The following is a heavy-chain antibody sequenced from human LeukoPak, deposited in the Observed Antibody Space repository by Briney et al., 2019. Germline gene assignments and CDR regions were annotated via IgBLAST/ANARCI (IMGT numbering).Heavy chain of an antibody. Sequence: GGSLRLSCAASGFTFSSYAMHWVRQAPGKGLEWVAVISYDGSNKYYADSVKGRFTISRDNSKDTLFLQMTSLRADDTAVYYCAKRPARNYYDTSGYYPFDYWGQGTLVTVSS. CDR1: GFTFSSYA. CDR3: AKRPARNYYDTSGYYPFDY. CDR2: ISYDGSNK. J-gene: IGHJ4*02. V-gene: IGHV3-30-3*01. D-gene: IGHD3-22*01.